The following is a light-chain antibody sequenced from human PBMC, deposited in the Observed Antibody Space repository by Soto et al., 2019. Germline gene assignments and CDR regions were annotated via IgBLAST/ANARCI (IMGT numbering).Light chain of an antibody. CDR2: GAS. J-gene: IGKJ1*01. V-gene: IGKV3D-20*02. Sequence: ESVLTQSPGTLSLSPGERATLSCRASQSVSSNYLAWYQQKPGQATRLLIYGASTRATGIPDRFSGSGSGTDFTLTISRLEPEDSAVYYCQQRSHWPTFGQGTKVDIK. CDR1: QSVSSNY. CDR3: QQRSHWPT.